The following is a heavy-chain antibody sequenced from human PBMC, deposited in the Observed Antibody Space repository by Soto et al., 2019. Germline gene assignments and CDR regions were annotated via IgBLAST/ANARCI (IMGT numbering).Heavy chain of an antibody. Sequence: GGSLRPSCGSSGFTFSSYGMHCVGQAPGKVLEWVAVISYYGSNKYFADSVKGRFTISRDNSNNMLYLQMNGLRGDDTAVYYCARVVYFDRSAYGLWGQGTMVTVSS. CDR1: GFTFSSYG. J-gene: IGHJ3*01. CDR3: ARVVYFDRSAYGL. CDR2: ISYYGSNK. D-gene: IGHD3-22*01. V-gene: IGHV3-30*03.